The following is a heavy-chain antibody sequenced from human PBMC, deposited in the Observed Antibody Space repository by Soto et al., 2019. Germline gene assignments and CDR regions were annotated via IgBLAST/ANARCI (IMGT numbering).Heavy chain of an antibody. CDR1: GFSLSTSGVG. Sequence: QITLKESGPTLVTPTQTLTLTCTFSGFSLSTSGVGVGWIRQPPGKALEWLAIIYWDDEKRYSPSLKTRLTVTKHTSKNQVVLTMTNVDPVDTATYYCAHRAYFDSGKQFDYWGQGTLVSVSS. J-gene: IGHJ4*02. D-gene: IGHD3-10*01. CDR2: IYWDDEK. V-gene: IGHV2-5*02. CDR3: AHRAYFDSGKQFDY.